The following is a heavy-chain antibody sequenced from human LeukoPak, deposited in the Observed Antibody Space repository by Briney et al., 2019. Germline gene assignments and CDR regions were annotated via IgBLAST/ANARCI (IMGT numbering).Heavy chain of an antibody. V-gene: IGHV4-61*02. CDR1: GGSISSGSYY. D-gene: IGHD3-10*01. Sequence: SQTLSLTCTVSGGSISSGSYYWSWIRQPAGKGLEWIGRVYTSGSTNYNPSLKIRVTISVATSKNQFSLKLSSVTAADTAVDFCASTTYYYGSGHYYFDYWGQGTLVTVSS. CDR2: VYTSGST. CDR3: ASTTYYYGSGHYYFDY. J-gene: IGHJ4*02.